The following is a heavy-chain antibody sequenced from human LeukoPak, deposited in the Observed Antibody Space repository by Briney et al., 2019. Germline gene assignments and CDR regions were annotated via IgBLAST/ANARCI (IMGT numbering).Heavy chain of an antibody. CDR2: IYKSGSS. D-gene: IGHD2-2*02. CDR3: ARDECPLWSISCHRGFDP. J-gene: IGHJ5*02. CDR1: GGSISSGSYY. Sequence: SQTLSLTCTVSGGSISSGSYYWSWIRQSAGKGLEWIGRIYKSGSSNYNPSLKSRVSMSVDSSKNHFSLNLTSVTAEDTAVYYCARDECPLWSISCHRGFDPWGQGLLVTVPS. V-gene: IGHV4-61*02.